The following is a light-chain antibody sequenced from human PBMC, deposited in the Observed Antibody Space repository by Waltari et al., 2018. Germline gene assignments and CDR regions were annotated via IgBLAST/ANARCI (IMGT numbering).Light chain of an antibody. J-gene: IGLJ3*02. Sequence: QSVLTQPPSTSGTPGQRVTISCSGSSSNIGSNAVNWYQQLPGTAPRLLIYSNNMRPAGVPDRFSGSKSGTSASLAISGLRSQDEADYYCAAWDDSLDGSWVFGGGTRLTVL. V-gene: IGLV1-44*01. CDR3: AAWDDSLDGSWV. CDR2: SNN. CDR1: SSNIGSNA.